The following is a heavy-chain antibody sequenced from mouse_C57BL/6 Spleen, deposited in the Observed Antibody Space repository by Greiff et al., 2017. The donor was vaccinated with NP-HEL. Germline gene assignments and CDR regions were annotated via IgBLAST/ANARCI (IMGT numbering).Heavy chain of an antibody. CDR1: GYTFTSYW. V-gene: IGHV1-55*01. D-gene: IGHD2-4*01. J-gene: IGHJ3*01. CDR2: IYPGSGST. CDR3: ATESYYDDDGFAY. Sequence: VQLQQSGAELVKPGASVKMSCKASGYTFTSYWITWVKQRPGQGLEWIGDIYPGSGSTNYNEKFKSKATLTVDTSSRTAYMQLSSLTSEDSAVYYCATESYYDDDGFAYWGQGTLVTVSA.